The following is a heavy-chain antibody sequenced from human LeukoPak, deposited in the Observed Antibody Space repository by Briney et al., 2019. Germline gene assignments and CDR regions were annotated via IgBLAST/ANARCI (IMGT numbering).Heavy chain of an antibody. V-gene: IGHV4-59*01. D-gene: IGHD6-13*01. CDR2: IYYSGST. J-gene: IGHJ3*02. CDR1: GGSISSYY. Sequence: SETLSVTCTVSGGSISSYYWSWIRQPPGKGLEWIGYIYYSGSTNYNPSLKSRVTISVDTSKNQFSLKLSSVTAADTAVYYCAREYSSSWYSINAFDIWGQGTMVTVSS. CDR3: AREYSSSWYSINAFDI.